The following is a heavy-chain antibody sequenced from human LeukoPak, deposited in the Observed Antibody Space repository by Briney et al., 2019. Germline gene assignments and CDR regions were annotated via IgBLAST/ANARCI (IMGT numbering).Heavy chain of an antibody. CDR2: ISSSSSYI. D-gene: IGHD6-19*01. Sequence: GGSLRLSCAASGFTFSSYSMNWVRQAPGKGLEWVSSISSSSSYIYYADSVKVRFTISRDNAKNSLYLQRNSLRAEDTAVYYCARAKYSSGVGYWGQGTLVTVSS. J-gene: IGHJ4*02. V-gene: IGHV3-21*01. CDR3: ARAKYSSGVGY. CDR1: GFTFSSYS.